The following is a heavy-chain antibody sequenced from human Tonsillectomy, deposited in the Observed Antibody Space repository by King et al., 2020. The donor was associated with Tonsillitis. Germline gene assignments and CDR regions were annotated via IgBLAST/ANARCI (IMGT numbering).Heavy chain of an antibody. V-gene: IGHV3-21*01. J-gene: IGHJ4*02. CDR2: ISSSSSYI. CDR3: ARMWLRSIAGEY. Sequence: VQLVESGGGLVKPGGSLRLSCAASGFTFSSYSMNWVRQAPGKGLEWVSSISSSSSYIYYADSAKGRYTISRDNAKNSLYMQMNSLRAEDTAVYYCARMWLRSIAGEYWGQRTLVTVS. D-gene: IGHD5-12*01. CDR1: GFTFSSYS.